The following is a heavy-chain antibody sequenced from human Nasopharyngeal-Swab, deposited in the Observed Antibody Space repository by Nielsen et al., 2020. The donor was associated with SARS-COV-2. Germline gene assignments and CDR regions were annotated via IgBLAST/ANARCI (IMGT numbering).Heavy chain of an antibody. J-gene: IGHJ1*01. CDR1: GFTFSSYG. CDR2: ISGSGGST. Sequence: GESLKISCAASGFTFSSYGMRWVRPAPGKGLEWVSAISGSGGSTYYADSVKGRFTISRDNSKNTLYLQMNSLRAEDTAVYYCAKAPRGITMSYFQHWGQGTLVTVSS. CDR3: AKAPRGITMSYFQH. V-gene: IGHV3-23*01. D-gene: IGHD3-10*02.